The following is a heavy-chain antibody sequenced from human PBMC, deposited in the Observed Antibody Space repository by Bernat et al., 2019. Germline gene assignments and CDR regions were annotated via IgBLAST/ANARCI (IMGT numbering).Heavy chain of an antibody. V-gene: IGHV3-48*04. Sequence: EVQLVESGGGLVQPGGSLRLSCAASGFTFSSYSMNWVRQAPGKGLEWVSYISSSSSTIYYADSVKGRFTISRDNAKNSLYLQMNSLRAEDTAVYYCARGYYDFWSGYYSFDYWGQGTLVTVSS. CDR2: ISSSSSTI. CDR3: ARGYYDFWSGYYSFDY. J-gene: IGHJ4*02. D-gene: IGHD3-3*01. CDR1: GFTFSSYS.